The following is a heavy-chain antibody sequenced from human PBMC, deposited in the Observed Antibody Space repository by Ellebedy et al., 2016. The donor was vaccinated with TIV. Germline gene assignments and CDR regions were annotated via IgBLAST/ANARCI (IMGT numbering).Heavy chain of an antibody. CDR1: GGSISSGGYY. CDR2: IYYSGST. CDR3: ARDRDLYSGFDY. Sequence: LRLXXTVSGGSISSGGYYWSWIRQHPGKGLEWIGYIYYSGSTYYNPSLKSRVTISVDTSKNQFSLKLSSVTAADTAVYYCARDRDLYSGFDYWGQGTLVTVSS. D-gene: IGHD1-26*01. V-gene: IGHV4-31*03. J-gene: IGHJ4*02.